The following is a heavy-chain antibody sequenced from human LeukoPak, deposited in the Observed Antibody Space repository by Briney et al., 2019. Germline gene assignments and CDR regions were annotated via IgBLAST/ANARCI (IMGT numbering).Heavy chain of an antibody. D-gene: IGHD3-10*01. J-gene: IGHJ1*01. CDR1: GFTFSSYA. Sequence: GGSLRLSFAASGFTFSSYAMSWVRQAPGKGLEWVSAISGSGGSTYYADSVKGRFTISRDNSKNTLYLQMNSLRAEDTAVYYCAKQGYYYGSGSPQYWGQGTLVTVSS. CDR2: ISGSGGST. V-gene: IGHV3-23*01. CDR3: AKQGYYYGSGSPQY.